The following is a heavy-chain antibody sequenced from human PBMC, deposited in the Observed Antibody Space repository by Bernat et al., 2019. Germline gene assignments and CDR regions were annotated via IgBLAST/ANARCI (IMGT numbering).Heavy chain of an antibody. CDR2: ISVYNGNT. CDR3: ARGTGYSSRWSGCDY. D-gene: IGHD6-13*01. J-gene: IGHJ4*02. CDR1: GYSFTSDG. V-gene: IGHV1-18*01. Sequence: QVQLVQSGAEVKKPGASVKVSCKASGYSFTSDGISWVRQAPGQGLECMGWISVYNGNTNYAQKLQGRVTMTTDTSTSTAYMELRSLRSDDTAVYYCARGTGYSSRWSGCDYGGQGTLVTVSS.